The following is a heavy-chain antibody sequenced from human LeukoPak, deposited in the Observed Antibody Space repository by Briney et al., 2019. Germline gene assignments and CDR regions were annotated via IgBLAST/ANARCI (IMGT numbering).Heavy chain of an antibody. CDR2: IKQDGSEK. CDR1: GFTFSSYW. Sequence: GGSLRLSCAASGFTFSSYWMQWVRQAPGKGLEWVANIKQDGSEKYYADSVKGRFIISRDNAKNALYLQMNSLRAEDTAVYYCAREGPRGNSQFDYWGQGTLVTVSS. CDR3: AREGPRGNSQFDY. J-gene: IGHJ4*02. D-gene: IGHD2/OR15-2a*01. V-gene: IGHV3-7*01.